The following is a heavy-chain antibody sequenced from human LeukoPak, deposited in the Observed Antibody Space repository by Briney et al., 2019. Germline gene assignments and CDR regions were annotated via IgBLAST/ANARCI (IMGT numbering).Heavy chain of an antibody. CDR1: GYSLTSYW. V-gene: IGHV5-51*01. CDR3: ARRSDSGSYSY. CDR2: IYPGDYDT. J-gene: IGHJ4*02. Sequence: LGESLKISCKCSGYSLTSYWLGWVRQMPGKGLEWKGIIYPGDYDTRYSPSFQGQVTISADKSISTSYLQWSSLKASDTAMYYCARRSDSGSYSYWGQGTLVTVSS. D-gene: IGHD3-10*01.